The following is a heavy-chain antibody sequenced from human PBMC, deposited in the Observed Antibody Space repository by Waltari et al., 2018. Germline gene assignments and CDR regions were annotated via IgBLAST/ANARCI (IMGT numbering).Heavy chain of an antibody. CDR2: INYSGFT. J-gene: IGHJ5*02. CDR1: GGPLSSGSNQ. Sequence: QLHLQASGPGLVKSSQPLSVTCTVPGGPLSSGSNQWSWIRQHAEKGLEWIGYINYSGFTKYTPSLQSRVIISVDTSQNQFSLQLSSVTAADTAVYFCARLPSASGSFGWFDPWGLGALVTVSS. D-gene: IGHD3-10*01. CDR3: ARLPSASGSFGWFDP. V-gene: IGHV4-31*03.